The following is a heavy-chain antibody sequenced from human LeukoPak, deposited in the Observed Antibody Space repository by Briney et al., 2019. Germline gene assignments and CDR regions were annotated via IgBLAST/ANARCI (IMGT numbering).Heavy chain of an antibody. D-gene: IGHD5-18*01. CDR3: AKRVGSYGHFDY. CDR1: GFTVSSYG. CDR2: ITGSDT. J-gene: IGHJ4*02. V-gene: IGHV3-23*01. Sequence: GGSLRLSCAASGFTVSSYGMGWVRQAPGKGLEWVSAITGSDTYYADSVRGRFTISRDNSKNTLYLQMNSLRAEDTAVYYCAKRVGSYGHFDYWGQGTLVTVSS.